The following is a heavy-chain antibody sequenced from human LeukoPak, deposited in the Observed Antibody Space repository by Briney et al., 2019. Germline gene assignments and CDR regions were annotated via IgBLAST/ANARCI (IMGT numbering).Heavy chain of an antibody. J-gene: IGHJ4*02. Sequence: PGRSLRLSCAASGFTFSSYAMHWVRQAPGKGLEWVAVISYDGSNKYYADSVKGRFTISRDNSKNTLYLQMNSLRAEDTAVYYCARDRFWGYYYDSSGYMYFDYWGQGTLVTVSS. V-gene: IGHV3-30*04. CDR1: GFTFSSYA. CDR2: ISYDGSNK. CDR3: ARDRFWGYYYDSSGYMYFDY. D-gene: IGHD3-22*01.